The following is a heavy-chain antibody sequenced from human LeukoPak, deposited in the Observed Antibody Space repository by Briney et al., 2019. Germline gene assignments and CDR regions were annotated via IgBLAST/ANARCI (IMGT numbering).Heavy chain of an antibody. V-gene: IGHV1-2*02. CDR3: ARDYYDFWSGTDHYYYGMDV. CDR2: INPNSGGT. D-gene: IGHD3-3*01. Sequence: ASVKVSCKASGYTFTSYDINWVRQAPGQGLEWMGWINPNSGGTNYAQKFQGRVTMTRDTSISTAYMELSRLRSDDTAVYYCARDYYDFWSGTDHYYYGMDVWGQGTTVTVSS. CDR1: GYTFTSYD. J-gene: IGHJ6*02.